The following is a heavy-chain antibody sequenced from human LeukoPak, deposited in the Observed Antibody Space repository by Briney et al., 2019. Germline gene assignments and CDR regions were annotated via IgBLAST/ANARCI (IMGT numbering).Heavy chain of an antibody. D-gene: IGHD2-21*01. CDR2: IRDDGTDK. V-gene: IGHV3-30*02. Sequence: GGSLRLSCAASGFTFSSFGMHWVRQAPGKGLEWVAFIRDDGTDKYYADSVKGRFTISRDNSKNTLYLQMNSLRPEDTAVYYCAPRVVVITAPFDYWGQGTLVTVSS. CDR1: GFTFSSFG. J-gene: IGHJ4*02. CDR3: APRVVVITAPFDY.